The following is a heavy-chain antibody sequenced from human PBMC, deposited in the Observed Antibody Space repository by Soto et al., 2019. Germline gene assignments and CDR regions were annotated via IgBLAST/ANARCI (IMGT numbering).Heavy chain of an antibody. D-gene: IGHD3-10*01. V-gene: IGHV4-34*01. CDR3: ARYGSGSYPNY. Sequence: SETLSLTCAVYGGSFSGYYWSWIRQPPGKGLEWIGEINHSGSTNYNPSLKSRVTISVDTSKNQFSLKLSSVTAADTAVYYCARYGSGSYPNYWGQGTLVTVSS. CDR2: INHSGST. CDR1: GGSFSGYY. J-gene: IGHJ4*02.